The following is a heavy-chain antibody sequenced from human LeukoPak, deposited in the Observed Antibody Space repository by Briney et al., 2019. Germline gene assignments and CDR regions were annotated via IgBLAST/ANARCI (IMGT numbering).Heavy chain of an antibody. CDR2: INPSGGST. D-gene: IGHD1-26*01. CDR3: ATGEVVGAIDY. Sequence: ASVKVSCTASGYTFTSYYMHWVRQAPGQGLEWMGIINPSGGSTSYAQKFQGRVTMTRDTSTSTVYMELSSLRSEDTAVYYCATGEVVGAIDYWGQGTLVTVSS. J-gene: IGHJ4*02. V-gene: IGHV1-46*01. CDR1: GYTFTSYY.